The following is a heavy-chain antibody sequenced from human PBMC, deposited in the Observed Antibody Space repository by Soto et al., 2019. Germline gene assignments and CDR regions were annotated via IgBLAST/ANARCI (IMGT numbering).Heavy chain of an antibody. D-gene: IGHD2-2*02. CDR1: GYTLTNYY. CDR3: ARGVCTSCYNCLNWLDP. J-gene: IGHJ5*02. Sequence: QVQLVQSGAEVKTPGASVKVSCKASGYTLTNYYVHWVRQAPGQGLEWMGIINPSDGRITYAQKFQGRVTMSRDTPPSTVYMDLSSLRSEDTAVYYCARGVCTSCYNCLNWLDPWGQGTLVTVSS. V-gene: IGHV1-46*01. CDR2: INPSDGRI.